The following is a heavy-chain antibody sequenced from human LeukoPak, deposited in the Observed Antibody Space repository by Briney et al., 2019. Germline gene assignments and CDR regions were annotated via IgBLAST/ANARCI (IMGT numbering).Heavy chain of an antibody. D-gene: IGHD5/OR15-5a*01. CDR1: GFTFSDYY. Sequence: PGGSLRLSCAASGFTFSDYYMSWVRQAPGKGLEWVSAIDGRRTYYEDSVKGRFTISRDNSKNTLYLQMNSLRAEDTAAYYCAREVKGCSVADLWGRGTLVTVSS. V-gene: IGHV3-53*01. CDR2: IDGRRT. CDR3: AREVKGCSVADL. J-gene: IGHJ2*01.